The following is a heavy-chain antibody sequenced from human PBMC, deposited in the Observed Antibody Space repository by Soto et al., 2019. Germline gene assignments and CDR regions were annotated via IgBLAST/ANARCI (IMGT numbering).Heavy chain of an antibody. CDR2: IYSGGST. CDR3: ARDQKLRYFDY. J-gene: IGHJ4*02. V-gene: IGHV3-66*01. CDR1: GFTVSSNY. D-gene: IGHD3-9*01. Sequence: EVQLVESGGGLVQPGGSLRLSCAASGFTVSSNYMRWVRQATGKGLEWVSVIYSGGSTYYADSVKGRFTISRDNSKNTLYLQMNSLRAEDTAVYYCARDQKLRYFDYWGQGTLVTVSS.